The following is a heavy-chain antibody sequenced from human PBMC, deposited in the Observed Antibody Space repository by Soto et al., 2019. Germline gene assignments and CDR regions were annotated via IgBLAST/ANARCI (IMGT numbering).Heavy chain of an antibody. CDR2: IYYSGST. D-gene: IGHD6-19*01. CDR1: GGSISSYH. CDR3: ARESRIAVAGVIDY. J-gene: IGHJ4*02. V-gene: IGHV4-59*01. Sequence: QVQLQESGPGLVKPSETLSLTCTVSGGSISSYHWSWIRQPPGKGLEWIGYIYYSGSTNYNPSLKSRVTISVDTSKNQFSLKLSSVTAADTAVYYCARESRIAVAGVIDYWGQGTLVTVSS.